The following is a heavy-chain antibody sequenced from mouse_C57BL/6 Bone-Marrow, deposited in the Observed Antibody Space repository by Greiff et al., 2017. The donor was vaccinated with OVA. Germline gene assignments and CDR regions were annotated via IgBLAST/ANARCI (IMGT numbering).Heavy chain of an antibody. D-gene: IGHD2-5*01. J-gene: IGHJ1*03. Sequence: QVQLQQSGAELMKPGASVKLSCKATGYTFTGYWIEWVKQRPGHGLEWIGEILPGSGSTNYNEKFKGKATFTADTSSNTAYMQLSSLTTEDSAIYYCARSGAYYSNCYWYFDVWGTGTTVTVSS. CDR2: ILPGSGST. CDR3: ARSGAYYSNCYWYFDV. V-gene: IGHV1-9*01. CDR1: GYTFTGYW.